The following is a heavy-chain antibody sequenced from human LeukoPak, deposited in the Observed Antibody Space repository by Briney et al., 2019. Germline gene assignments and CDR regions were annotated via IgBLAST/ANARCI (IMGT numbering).Heavy chain of an antibody. Sequence: GESLRLSCAASGVTFSSYAMSWVRQAPGKGLEWVSAISGSGGSTYYADSVKGRFTISRDNSKNTLSLQMNSLRAEDTAVYYCAKVLAVAGIAFDYWGQGTLVTVSS. CDR2: ISGSGGST. CDR1: GVTFSSYA. V-gene: IGHV3-23*01. J-gene: IGHJ4*02. D-gene: IGHD6-19*01. CDR3: AKVLAVAGIAFDY.